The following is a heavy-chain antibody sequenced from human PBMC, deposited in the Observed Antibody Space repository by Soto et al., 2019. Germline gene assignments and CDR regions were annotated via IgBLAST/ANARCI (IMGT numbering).Heavy chain of an antibody. CDR2: INHSGST. J-gene: IGHJ2*01. CDR1: GGSFSGYY. V-gene: IGHV4-34*01. Sequence: SETLSLTCAVYGGSFSGYYWSWIRQPPGKGLEWIGEINHSGSTNYNPSLKSRVTISVDTSKNQFSLKLSSVTAADTAVYYCARAPLRSSSSHWYFDLWGRGTLVTVSS. D-gene: IGHD6-6*01. CDR3: ARAPLRSSSSHWYFDL.